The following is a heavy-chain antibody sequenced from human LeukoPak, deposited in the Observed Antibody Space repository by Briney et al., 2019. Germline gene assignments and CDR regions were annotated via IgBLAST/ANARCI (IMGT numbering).Heavy chain of an antibody. Sequence: ASVKVSCKASGYTFTSYYMHWVRQATGQGLEWMGWMNPNSGNTGYAQKFQGRVTMTRNTSISTAYMELSSLRSEDTAVYYCARVARFGLRFLGYWGQGTLVTVSS. D-gene: IGHD4-17*01. CDR3: ARVARFGLRFLGY. CDR2: MNPNSGNT. CDR1: GYTFTSYY. V-gene: IGHV1-8*02. J-gene: IGHJ4*02.